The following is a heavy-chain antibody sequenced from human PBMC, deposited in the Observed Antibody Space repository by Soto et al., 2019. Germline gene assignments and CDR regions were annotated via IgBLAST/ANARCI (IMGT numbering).Heavy chain of an antibody. CDR3: TRVSAVEDTHLYYYDY. Sequence: QVQLVQSGAEVKKPGASVKVSCKASGYTFTSYGISWVRQAPGQGLEWMGWISAYNGNTNYAQKLQGRVTMTTDTSTRTAYVELRSLRSDDTAVYYCTRVSAVEDTHLYYYDYWGQGTLVTVSS. D-gene: IGHD1-26*01. J-gene: IGHJ4*02. V-gene: IGHV1-18*01. CDR2: ISAYNGNT. CDR1: GYTFTSYG.